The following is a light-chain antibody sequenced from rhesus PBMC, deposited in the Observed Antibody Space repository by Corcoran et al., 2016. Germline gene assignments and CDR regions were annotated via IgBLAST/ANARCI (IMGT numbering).Light chain of an antibody. CDR3: LQAYNTPYI. V-gene: IGKV1-36*02. Sequence: DIQMTQSPSSLSASVGDRVTINCRASQVIGDYLSWYQQKPGNPPKGLIYAAYTLENGVPSRFSGSGSVTECTLTISSLQPEDFATYYCLQAYNTPYIFGQGTKVDIK. CDR1: QVIGDY. CDR2: AAY. J-gene: IGKJ2*01.